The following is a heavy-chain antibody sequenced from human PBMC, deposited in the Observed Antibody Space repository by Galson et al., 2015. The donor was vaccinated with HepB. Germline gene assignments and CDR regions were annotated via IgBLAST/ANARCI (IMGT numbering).Heavy chain of an antibody. D-gene: IGHD4-17*01. CDR1: GYTLTELS. V-gene: IGHV1-24*01. Sequence: SCKVSGYTLTELSMHWVRQAPGKGLEWMGGFDPEDGETIYAQKFQGRVTMTEDTSTDTAYMELSSLRSEDTAVYYCATWSVTTTAFDIWGQGTMVTVSS. J-gene: IGHJ3*02. CDR3: ATWSVTTTAFDI. CDR2: FDPEDGET.